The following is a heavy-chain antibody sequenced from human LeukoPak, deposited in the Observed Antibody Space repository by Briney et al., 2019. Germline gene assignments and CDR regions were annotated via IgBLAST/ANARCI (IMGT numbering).Heavy chain of an antibody. Sequence: RGSLRLSCAASGFTFSSYWMSWVRQAPGKGLEWVSVIYSGGSTYYADSVKGRFTISRDNSKNTLYLQMNSLSAEDTAVYYCARVLTPYYYDSSGYWGGGFDYWGQGTLVTVSS. CDR3: ARVLTPYYYDSSGYWGGGFDY. CDR2: IYSGGST. D-gene: IGHD3-22*01. V-gene: IGHV3-66*01. CDR1: GFTFSSYW. J-gene: IGHJ4*02.